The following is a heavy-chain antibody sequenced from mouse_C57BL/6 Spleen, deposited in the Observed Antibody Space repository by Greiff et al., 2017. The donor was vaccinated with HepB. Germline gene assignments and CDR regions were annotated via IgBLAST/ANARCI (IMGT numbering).Heavy chain of an antibody. CDR2: IRLKSDNYAT. J-gene: IGHJ2*01. D-gene: IGHD1-1*01. CDR1: GFTFSNYW. CDR3: TEGSYYDFDY. Sequence: EVQGVESGGGLVQPGGSMKLSCVASGFTFSNYWMNWVRQSPEKGLEWVAQIRLKSDNYATHYAESVKGRFTISRDDSKSSVYLQMNNLRAEDTGIYYCTEGSYYDFDYWGQGTTLTVSS. V-gene: IGHV6-3*01.